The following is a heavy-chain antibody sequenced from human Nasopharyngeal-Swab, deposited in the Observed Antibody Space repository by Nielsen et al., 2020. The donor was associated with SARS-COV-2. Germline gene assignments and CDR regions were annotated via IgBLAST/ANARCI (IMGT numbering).Heavy chain of an antibody. Sequence: ASVKVSCKASGYTFTSYHMHWVRQAPGQGLVWMGLITPSGGSTNYAQKFQGRVTMTSDTSTSTVYMYLSSLRSEDTAVYYCARDGPGGWFLDYWGQGTLVTVSS. J-gene: IGHJ4*02. D-gene: IGHD6-19*01. CDR2: ITPSGGST. CDR3: ARDGPGGWFLDY. V-gene: IGHV1-46*01. CDR1: GYTFTSYH.